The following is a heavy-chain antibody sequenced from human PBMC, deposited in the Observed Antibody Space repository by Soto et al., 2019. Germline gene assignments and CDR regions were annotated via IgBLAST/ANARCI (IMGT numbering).Heavy chain of an antibody. V-gene: IGHV4-34*01. Sequence: PSETLSLTCAVYGGAFRVYYWRWIRHPPGKGLEWLGEINDSGSTNYNPSLKSRITISLDTSKKEISLRLSSVTAADTAVYYCARERGRYCSGESCYPFGPWGQGALVTVSS. J-gene: IGHJ5*02. D-gene: IGHD2-15*01. CDR3: ARERGRYCSGESCYPFGP. CDR2: INDSGST. CDR1: GGAFRVYY.